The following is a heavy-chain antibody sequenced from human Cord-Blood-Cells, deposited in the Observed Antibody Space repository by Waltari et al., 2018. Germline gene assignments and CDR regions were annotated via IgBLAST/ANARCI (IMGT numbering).Heavy chain of an antibody. J-gene: IGHJ4*02. Sequence: EVQPVESGCGFIKPGGSLRHSCAGSGFTAGRSYMSWVRQAPGEGLEWGSFIYSGGSKYYADSVKGRFTISRDNSKNTLYLQMNSLRAEDTAVYYCARDTGYGSGSYDYWGQGTLVTVSS. CDR1: GFTAGRSY. V-gene: IGHV3-53*01. CDR2: IYSGGSK. D-gene: IGHD3-10*01. CDR3: ARDTGYGSGSYDY.